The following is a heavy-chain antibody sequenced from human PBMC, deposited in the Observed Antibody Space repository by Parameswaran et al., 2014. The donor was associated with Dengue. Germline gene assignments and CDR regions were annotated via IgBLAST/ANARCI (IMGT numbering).Heavy chain of an antibody. V-gene: IGHV5-51*01. CDR3: ARRVEAVYNWFDP. CDR2: IYPGDSDT. D-gene: IGHD2-15*01. Sequence: VRQMPGKGLEWMGIIYPGDSDTRYSPSFQGQVTISADKSISTAYLQWSSLKASDTAMYYCARRVEAVYNWFDPWGQGTLVTVSS. J-gene: IGHJ5*02.